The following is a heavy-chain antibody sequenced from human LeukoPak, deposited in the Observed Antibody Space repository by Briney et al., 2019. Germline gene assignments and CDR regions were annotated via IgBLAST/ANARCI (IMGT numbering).Heavy chain of an antibody. CDR3: ARDKAYNRFDL. CDR2: IKEDGTTK. J-gene: IGHJ5*02. Sequence: GGSLRLSCAASGFSFSSSWMTWVRQAPGKGLEWVAHIKEDGTTKNYVDSLKGRFTISRDNAKNSLYLQMNSLRAEDTAVYYCARDKAYNRFDLGGQGTLVTV. CDR1: GFSFSSSW. V-gene: IGHV3-7*04.